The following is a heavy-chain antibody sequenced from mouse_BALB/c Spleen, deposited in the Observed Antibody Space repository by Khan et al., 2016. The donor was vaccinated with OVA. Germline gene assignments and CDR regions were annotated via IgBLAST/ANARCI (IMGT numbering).Heavy chain of an antibody. CDR1: GYTFTSYT. CDR2: INTSNGYT. V-gene: IGHV1-4*01. D-gene: IGHD2-14*01. Sequence: QMQLKESGAELARPGASVKMSCKASGYTFTSYTIHWIKQRPGQGLKWIGYINTSNGYTTYNQKFKDKATLTTDKSSTTAYLQLSSLTSDDSAGYNCERVWAHHRNDGWCAYWGQGTLVTVSA. J-gene: IGHJ3*01. CDR3: ERVWAHHRNDGWCAY.